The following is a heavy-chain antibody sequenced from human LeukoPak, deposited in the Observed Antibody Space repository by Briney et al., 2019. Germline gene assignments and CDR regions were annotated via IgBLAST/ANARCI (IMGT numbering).Heavy chain of an antibody. D-gene: IGHD1-14*01. V-gene: IGHV3-23*01. J-gene: IGHJ3*02. CDR3: AKVWEPDGITRGAFDI. CDR1: GITFDDYA. CDR2: ISGSGGST. Sequence: GGSLRLSCAASGITFDDYAMSWVRQAPGKGLEWVSAISGSGGSTYYADSVKGRFTISRDNSKNTLYLQMNSLRAEDTAVYYCAKVWEPDGITRGAFDIWGQGTMVTVSS.